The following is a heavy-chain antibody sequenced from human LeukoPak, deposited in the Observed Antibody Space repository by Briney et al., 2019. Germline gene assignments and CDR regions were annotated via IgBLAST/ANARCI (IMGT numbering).Heavy chain of an antibody. J-gene: IGHJ4*02. Sequence: GGSLRLSCAASRFTFSNYWMTWVRQGPREGLEWLANINLDGSETHFVDSVKGRFTISRDNAKNSLYLQMNSLRVEDTAVYYCARDHNYAFDNWGQGTLVSVSS. CDR3: ARDHNYAFDN. D-gene: IGHD1-1*01. CDR2: INLDGSET. V-gene: IGHV3-7*01. CDR1: RFTFSNYW.